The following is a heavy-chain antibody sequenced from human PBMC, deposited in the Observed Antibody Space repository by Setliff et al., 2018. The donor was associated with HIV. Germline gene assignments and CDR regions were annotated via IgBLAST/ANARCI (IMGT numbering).Heavy chain of an antibody. J-gene: IGHJ4*02. V-gene: IGHV1-3*01. CDR3: ARGSCSGCYLSDY. CDR2: INAGDDNT. CDR1: GYTFSTNA. Sequence: GASVKVSCKAFGYTFSTNAIHWVRQAPGQRLEWVGYINAGDDNTRYSGKFQGRVTITRDTSANTAYMELSSLRSEDTAVYYCARGSCSGCYLSDYWGLGTLVTVSS. D-gene: IGHD6-19*01.